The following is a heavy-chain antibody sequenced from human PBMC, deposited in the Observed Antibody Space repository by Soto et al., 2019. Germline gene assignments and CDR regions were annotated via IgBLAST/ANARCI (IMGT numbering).Heavy chain of an antibody. J-gene: IGHJ4*02. CDR1: GYSFSSYW. D-gene: IGHD6-19*01. CDR2: IDPHSNT. Sequence: EVQLVQSGAEVKKPGESLKISCQGSGYSFSSYWIGWVRQMRGKGLEWMAFIDPHSNTRYSPSFEGQITISADKSISTAYLQWSSLKASDTAIYYCARRTYTSGWRHYFDYWGQGTLVTVSS. CDR3: ARRTYTSGWRHYFDY. V-gene: IGHV5-51*01.